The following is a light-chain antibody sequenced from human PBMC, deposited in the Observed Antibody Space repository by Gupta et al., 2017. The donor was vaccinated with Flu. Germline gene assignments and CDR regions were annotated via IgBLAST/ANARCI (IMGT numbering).Light chain of an antibody. CDR3: QKDTYPVT. V-gene: IGKV2-30*01. CDR2: EVT. Sequence: PVTLGQPASISCRSSQSRVYSDGNTYVNWFQKRPGQSTRRLNYEVTTRGCGAPDRCSGRGSATDFLLNSSREEAEDVGVYYRQKDTYPVTFGPGTKVEIK. J-gene: IGKJ2*01. CDR1: QSRVYSDGNTY.